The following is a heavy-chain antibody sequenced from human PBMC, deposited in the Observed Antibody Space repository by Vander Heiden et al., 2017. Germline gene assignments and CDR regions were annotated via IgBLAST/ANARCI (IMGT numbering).Heavy chain of an antibody. CDR1: GFTFTNYA. Sequence: QVQLVESGGGVVQPGRSLRLSCAASGFTFTNYAMHWVRQAPGKGLEWVAVIWSDGSTKYYADSVKGRFTISRDGSKNTLDLQMNSLRVEDTAVYYCARGQWRYFDLWGRGTLVAVSS. D-gene: IGHD6-19*01. CDR3: ARGQWRYFDL. CDR2: IWSDGSTK. V-gene: IGHV3-33*01. J-gene: IGHJ2*01.